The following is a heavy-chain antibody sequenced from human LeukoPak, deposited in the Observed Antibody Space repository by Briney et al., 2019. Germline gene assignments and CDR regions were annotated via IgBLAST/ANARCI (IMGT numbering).Heavy chain of an antibody. D-gene: IGHD3-10*01. CDR2: IKQDGSEK. CDR1: GFTFSSYW. J-gene: IGHJ4*02. CDR3: ARVDGSGSYYNGGFDY. V-gene: IGHV3-7*01. Sequence: PGGSLRLSCAASGFTFSSYWVSWVRQAPGKGLEWVANIKQDGSEKYYVDSVKGRFTISRDNAKNSLYLQMNSLRAEDTAVYYCARVDGSGSYYNGGFDYWGQGTLVTVSS.